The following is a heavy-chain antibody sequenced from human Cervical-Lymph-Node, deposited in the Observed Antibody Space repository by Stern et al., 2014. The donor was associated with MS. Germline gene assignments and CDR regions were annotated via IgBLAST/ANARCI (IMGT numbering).Heavy chain of an antibody. J-gene: IGHJ6*02. CDR1: GFSLSTSGVG. CDR3: AHSGYDFWSGYKNHYYYGMDV. D-gene: IGHD3-3*01. V-gene: IGHV2-5*02. Sequence: QVTLRESGPTLVKPTQTLTLTCTFSGFSLSTSGVGVGWIRQPPGKALEWLALIYWDDDKRYSPSLKSRLTIPKDTSKNQVVLTMTNMDPVDTATYYCAHSGYDFWSGYKNHYYYGMDVWGQGTTVTVSS. CDR2: IYWDDDK.